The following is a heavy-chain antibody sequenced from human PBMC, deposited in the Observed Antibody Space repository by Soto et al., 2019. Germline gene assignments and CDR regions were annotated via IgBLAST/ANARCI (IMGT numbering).Heavy chain of an antibody. J-gene: IGHJ3*02. CDR2: VGGSDDDK. V-gene: IGHV3-23*01. CDR1: GFTFSDYA. Sequence: EVQLLESGGGVVQPGGSLRLSCAASGFTFSDYAMSWVRQTPGKGLQWVSGVGGSDDDKHYADSVRGRFIVSRDHSKNTLYLQMTSLRADDTAIYYCAKDATSFNGVWAPFDMWGQGTEVTFSS. CDR3: AKDATSFNGVWAPFDM. D-gene: IGHD2-8*01.